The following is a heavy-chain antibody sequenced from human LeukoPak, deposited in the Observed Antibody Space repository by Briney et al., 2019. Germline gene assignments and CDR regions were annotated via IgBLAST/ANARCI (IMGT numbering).Heavy chain of an antibody. V-gene: IGHV3-72*01. CDR2: IRNEVENYVT. D-gene: IGHD3-10*02. Sequence: GGSLRLSCATSGFTFSDHYLDWIRQAPGKGLEWVARIRNEVENYVTHYAASVTGRFTISRDASKNSLYLQMDSLKTEDTAIYYCVVWMFGQGSWGQGTPVTVSS. CDR3: VVWMFGQGS. J-gene: IGHJ5*02. CDR1: GFTFSDHY.